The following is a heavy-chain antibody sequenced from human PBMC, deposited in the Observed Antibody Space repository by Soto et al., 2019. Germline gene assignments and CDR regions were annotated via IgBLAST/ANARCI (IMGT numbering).Heavy chain of an antibody. CDR3: AGPNRYYFDY. V-gene: IGHV3-11*01. CDR2: ISSGGTTI. Sequence: QVQLVESGGGLVKPGGSLRLSCAASGFIFSDFYMTWVRQAPGKGLECIAYISSGGTTIYYADSVKGRFTISRDNAKNSLFLQMNSLRAEDTALYYCAGPNRYYFDYWGQGTHVTVSS. CDR1: GFIFSDFY. J-gene: IGHJ4*02.